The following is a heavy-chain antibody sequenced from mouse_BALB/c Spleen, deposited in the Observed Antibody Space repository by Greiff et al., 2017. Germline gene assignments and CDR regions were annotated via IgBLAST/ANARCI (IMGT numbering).Heavy chain of an antibody. J-gene: IGHJ4*01. Sequence: EVQLQESGGGLVQPGGSRKLSCAASGFTFSSFGMHWVRQAPEKGLEWVAYISSGSSTIYYADTVKGRFTISRDNPKNTLFLQMTSLRSEDTAMYYCARRYYGSSLYYAMDYWGQGTSVTVSS. CDR3: ARRYYGSSLYYAMDY. CDR2: ISSGSSTI. D-gene: IGHD1-1*01. CDR1: GFTFSSFG. V-gene: IGHV5-17*02.